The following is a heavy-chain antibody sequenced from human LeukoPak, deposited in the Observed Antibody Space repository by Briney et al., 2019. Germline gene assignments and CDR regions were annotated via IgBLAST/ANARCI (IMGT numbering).Heavy chain of an antibody. J-gene: IGHJ4*02. V-gene: IGHV3-23*01. CDR2: ISGGGGST. Sequence: GGSLRLSCAASGFTFSSYAMSWVRQAPGKGLEWVSAISGGGGSTYYTDSVKGRFTISRDNSKNTLYLQMNSLRAEDTAVYYCAKVGESGGVWKYYFDYWGQGTLATVSS. D-gene: IGHD2-8*02. CDR1: GFTFSSYA. CDR3: AKVGESGGVWKYYFDY.